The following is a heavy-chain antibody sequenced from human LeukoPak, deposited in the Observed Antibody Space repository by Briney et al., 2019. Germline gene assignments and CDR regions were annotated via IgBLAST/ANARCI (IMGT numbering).Heavy chain of an antibody. D-gene: IGHD6-19*01. CDR3: ARCLYSSGWYVFDY. Sequence: SETLSLTCTVSGGSISSYYWSWIRQPAGKGLEWIGRIYTSGSTNYNPSLRSRVTMSVDTSKNQFSLKLSSVTAADTAVYYCARCLYSSGWYVFDYWGQGTLLTVSS. J-gene: IGHJ4*02. CDR1: GGSISSYY. CDR2: IYTSGST. V-gene: IGHV4-4*07.